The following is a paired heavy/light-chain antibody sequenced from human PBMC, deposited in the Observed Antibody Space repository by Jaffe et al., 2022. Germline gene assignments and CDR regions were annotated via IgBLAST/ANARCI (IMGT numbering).Light chain of an antibody. Sequence: ETVLTQSPGTLSLSPGERATLSCRASQSVSNFLAWYQQKPGQAPRLLIYGASIRATGIPDRFSGSGSGTDFTLTISRLEPEDFAVYYCQQYGTSPRTFGQGTKVEIK. V-gene: IGKV3-20*01. CDR2: GAS. J-gene: IGKJ1*01. CDR1: QSVSNF. CDR3: QQYGTSPRT.
Heavy chain of an antibody. Sequence: EVQLLESGGGLVQPGGSLRLSCGASGFMFSRNGMSWVRQAPGKGLEWVSGISGSVNATYYADSVKGRFTISRDNSKSTLYLQMNSLRAEDTAVYYCAKMQGYIDYWGQGTLVTVSS. V-gene: IGHV3-23*01. J-gene: IGHJ4*02. CDR3: AKMQGYIDY. D-gene: IGHD5-12*01. CDR1: GFMFSRNG. CDR2: ISGSVNAT.